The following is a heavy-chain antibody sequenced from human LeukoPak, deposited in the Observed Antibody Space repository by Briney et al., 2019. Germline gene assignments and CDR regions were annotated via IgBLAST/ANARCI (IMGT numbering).Heavy chain of an antibody. Sequence: GSLRLSCAASGFTFSSYDMHWVRQATGKGLEWVSAIGTAGDTYYPGSVKGRFTISRENAKNSLYLQMNSLRAGDTAVYYCAVAAAGMDAFDYWGQGTLVTVSS. CDR3: AVAAAGMDAFDY. J-gene: IGHJ4*02. CDR2: IGTAGDT. D-gene: IGHD6-13*01. V-gene: IGHV3-13*01. CDR1: GFTFSSYD.